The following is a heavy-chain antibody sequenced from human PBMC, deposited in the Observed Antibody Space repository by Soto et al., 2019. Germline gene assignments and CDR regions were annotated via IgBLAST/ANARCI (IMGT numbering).Heavy chain of an antibody. J-gene: IGHJ4*02. CDR1: GGSISSGDYY. D-gene: IGHD3-22*01. Sequence: TLSLTCTVSGGSISSGDYYWSWIRQPPGKGLEWIGYIYYSGSTYYNPSLKSRVTISVDTSKNQFSLKLSSVTAADTAVYYCARDRYYDSSGYYTPYYFDYWGQGTLVTVSS. CDR3: ARDRYYDSSGYYTPYYFDY. CDR2: IYYSGST. V-gene: IGHV4-30-4*01.